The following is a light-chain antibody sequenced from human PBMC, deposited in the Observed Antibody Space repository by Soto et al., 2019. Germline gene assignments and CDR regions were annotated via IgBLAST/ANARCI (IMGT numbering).Light chain of an antibody. V-gene: IGKV3-20*01. CDR3: QQYNNCPRT. Sequence: IELTQSPGTLSLSPGERATLSCRASQSVSSSYLAWYQQKPGQAPRLLIYGASSRATGIPDRFSGSGSGTDFTLTISSLQSEDFAVYYCQQYNNCPRTFGQGTKVDI. CDR1: QSVSSSY. J-gene: IGKJ1*01. CDR2: GAS.